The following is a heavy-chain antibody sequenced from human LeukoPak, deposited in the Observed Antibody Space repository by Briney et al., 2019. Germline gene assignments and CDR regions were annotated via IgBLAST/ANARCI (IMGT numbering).Heavy chain of an antibody. CDR1: GFTFSTYW. J-gene: IGHJ3*02. Sequence: GGSLRLSCAASGFTFSTYWVHWVRQAPGKGLVWVSRINSEGSRTTYADSVKGRFTISRDNAKNTLYLQMNSLRTEDTAVYYCARPETQYSSGLDGFDIWGQGTMVTVSS. V-gene: IGHV3-74*01. D-gene: IGHD6-19*01. CDR2: INSEGSRT. CDR3: ARPETQYSSGLDGFDI.